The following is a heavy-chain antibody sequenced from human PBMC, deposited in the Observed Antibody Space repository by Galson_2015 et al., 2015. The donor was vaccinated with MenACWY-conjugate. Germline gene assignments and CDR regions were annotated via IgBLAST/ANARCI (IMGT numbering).Heavy chain of an antibody. CDR2: INTDNDNT. V-gene: IGHV1-3*04. Sequence: SVKVSCKVSGYTSSNYAMHWVRQAPGQRLEWMGCINTDNDNTKYSRKFQGRVTITRDTSASTAYMELSSLRSEDTAVYYCASVPRALSGSYWRYYFDHWGQGTLVTVSS. CDR1: GYTSSNYA. D-gene: IGHD1-26*01. CDR3: ASVPRALSGSYWRYYFDH. J-gene: IGHJ4*02.